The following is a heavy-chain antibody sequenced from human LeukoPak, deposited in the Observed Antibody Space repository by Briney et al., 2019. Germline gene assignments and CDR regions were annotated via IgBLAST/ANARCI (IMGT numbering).Heavy chain of an antibody. J-gene: IGHJ4*02. Sequence: GGSPRLSCAASGFTVSSNYMSWVRQAPGKGLEWVSVIYSGGSTYYADSVKGRFTISRDNSKNTLYLQMNSLRAEDTAVYYCARAVTGTSLVDFWGQGTLVAVSS. D-gene: IGHD6-19*01. CDR3: ARAVTGTSLVDF. CDR2: IYSGGST. V-gene: IGHV3-53*05. CDR1: GFTVSSNY.